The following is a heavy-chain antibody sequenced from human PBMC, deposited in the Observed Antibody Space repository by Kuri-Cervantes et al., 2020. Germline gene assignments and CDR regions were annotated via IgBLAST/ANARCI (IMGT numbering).Heavy chain of an antibody. J-gene: IGHJ4*02. D-gene: IGHD2-2*01. CDR1: GFTFSGSA. Sequence: GRSLRLSCAASGFTFSGSAMHWVRQAPGKGLEWVGRIRSKANSYATAYAASVKGRITISRDDSKNSLYLQMNSLRGEDTDVYYCAREYCSSTSCYAGLASGDFDYWGQGTLVTVSS. V-gene: IGHV3-73*01. CDR3: AREYCSSTSCYAGLASGDFDY. CDR2: IRSKANSYAT.